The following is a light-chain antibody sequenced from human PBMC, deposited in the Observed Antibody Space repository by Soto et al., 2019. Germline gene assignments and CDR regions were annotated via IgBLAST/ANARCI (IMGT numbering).Light chain of an antibody. V-gene: IGLV1-36*01. Sequence: QSVLTQPPSVSEAPRQRVTISCSGSSSNIGNNAVNWYQQLPGKAPKLLIYYDDLLPSGVSDRFSGSTSGTSASLAISGLQSGDEADYYCAAWDDSLSAWVFGGGTKVTVL. CDR3: AAWDDSLSAWV. CDR2: YDD. CDR1: SSNIGNNA. J-gene: IGLJ3*02.